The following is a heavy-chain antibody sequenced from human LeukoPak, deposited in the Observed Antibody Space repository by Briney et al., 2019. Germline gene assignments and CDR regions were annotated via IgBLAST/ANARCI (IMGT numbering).Heavy chain of an antibody. Sequence: SETLSLTCAVSGASIDSHSWWSWVRQPPGKGLEWIGEVYHSGGANYKPSLKSRVTISADTSKNHFSLKLTSVTDADTAIYYCAYNRNFALDNWGQGTLVTVSS. CDR2: VYHSGGA. CDR3: AYNRNFALDN. V-gene: IGHV4/OR15-8*01. D-gene: IGHD1-14*01. J-gene: IGHJ4*02. CDR1: GASIDSHSW.